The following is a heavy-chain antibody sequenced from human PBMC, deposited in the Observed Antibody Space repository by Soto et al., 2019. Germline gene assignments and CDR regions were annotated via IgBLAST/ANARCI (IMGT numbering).Heavy chain of an antibody. J-gene: IGHJ6*02. CDR3: AREGPDIVATEYNYYYYGMDV. D-gene: IGHD5-12*01. CDR1: GFTFSSYG. Sequence: QVQLVESGGGVVQPGRSLRLSCAASGFTFSSYGMHWVRQAPGKGLEWVAVIWYDGSNKYYADSVKGRFTISRDNYKNTLYLQMNSLRAEDTAVYYCAREGPDIVATEYNYYYYGMDVWGQGTTVTVSS. V-gene: IGHV3-33*01. CDR2: IWYDGSNK.